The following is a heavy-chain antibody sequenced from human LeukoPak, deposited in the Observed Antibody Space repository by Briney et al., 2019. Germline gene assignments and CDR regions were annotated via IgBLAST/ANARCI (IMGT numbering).Heavy chain of an antibody. CDR2: INPSGGST. V-gene: IGHV1-46*01. D-gene: IGHD3-22*01. CDR3: ARGIPAEYYYDSSGYYLTLDY. Sequence: ASVKVSCKASGYTFTSYYMHWVRQAPEQGLEWMGIINPSGGSTSYAQKFQGRVTMTRDTSTSTVYMELSSLRSEDTAVYYCARGIPAEYYYDSSGYYLTLDYWGQGTLVTVSS. CDR1: GYTFTSYY. J-gene: IGHJ4*02.